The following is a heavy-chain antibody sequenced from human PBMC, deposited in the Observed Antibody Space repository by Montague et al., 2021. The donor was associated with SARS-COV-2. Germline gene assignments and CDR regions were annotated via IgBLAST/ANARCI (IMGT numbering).Heavy chain of an antibody. CDR2: IYYSGST. D-gene: IGHD3-3*01. CDR3: ARGVSYYDFWSGYDYGMDV. Sequence: SETLSLTCTVSGGSISSYYWSWIRQPPGKGLEWIGYIYYSGSTNYNPSLKSRVTISVDTSKNQFSLKLSSVTAADTAVYYCARGVSYYDFWSGYDYGMDVWGQGTTVIVSS. CDR1: GGSISSYY. J-gene: IGHJ6*02. V-gene: IGHV4-59*01.